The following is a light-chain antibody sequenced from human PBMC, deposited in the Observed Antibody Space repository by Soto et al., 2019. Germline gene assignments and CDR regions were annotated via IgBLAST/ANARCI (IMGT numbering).Light chain of an antibody. CDR1: SRDVGGYNY. J-gene: IGLJ1*01. CDR3: ISYTSSSLYV. CDR2: DVS. V-gene: IGLV2-14*01. Sequence: QSVLTQPASVSGSPGQSITISCTGTSRDVGGYNYVSWYQQHPGKAPELMIHDVSNRPSGDSNRFSGSKSGNTASLTISGLQAEDEAEYYCISYTSSSLYVFGTGTKVTVL.